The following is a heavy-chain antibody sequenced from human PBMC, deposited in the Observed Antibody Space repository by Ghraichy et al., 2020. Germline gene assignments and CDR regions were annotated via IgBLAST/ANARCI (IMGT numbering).Heavy chain of an antibody. D-gene: IGHD3-22*01. Sequence: GESLNISCAASGFTFSNYWMHWVRQAPGKGLVGISRIDSDGSSRSYADSVKGRFTISRDNAKNTLYLQMNSLRAEDTAMYYCAREYDSSLYWYFDLWGRGTLVTVSS. J-gene: IGHJ2*01. CDR1: GFTFSNYW. V-gene: IGHV3-74*01. CDR2: IDSDGSSR. CDR3: AREYDSSLYWYFDL.